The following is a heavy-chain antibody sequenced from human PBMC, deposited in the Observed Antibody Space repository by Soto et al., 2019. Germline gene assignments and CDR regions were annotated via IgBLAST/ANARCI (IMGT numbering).Heavy chain of an antibody. Sequence: SVKVSCKASGGTFSSYAISWVRQAPGQGLEWMGGIIPIFGTANYAQKFQGRVTITADESTSTAYMELSSLRSEDTAVYYCARAVIVGATEYYFDYWGQGTLVTVSS. CDR2: IIPIFGTA. CDR1: GGTFSSYA. V-gene: IGHV1-69*13. CDR3: ARAVIVGATEYYFDY. J-gene: IGHJ4*02. D-gene: IGHD1-26*01.